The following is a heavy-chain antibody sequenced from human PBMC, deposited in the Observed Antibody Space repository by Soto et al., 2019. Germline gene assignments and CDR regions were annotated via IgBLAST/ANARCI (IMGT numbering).Heavy chain of an antibody. J-gene: IGHJ3*02. V-gene: IGHV1-69*13. CDR3: ARAGYPMNAFDI. CDR1: GGTFSSYA. Sequence: SVKVSCKASGGTFSSYAISWVRQAPGQGLEWKGGIIPIFGTANHAQKFQGRVTITADESTSTAYMELSSLRSEDTAVYYCARAGYPMNAFDIWGQGTMVTVS. D-gene: IGHD5-12*01. CDR2: IIPIFGTA.